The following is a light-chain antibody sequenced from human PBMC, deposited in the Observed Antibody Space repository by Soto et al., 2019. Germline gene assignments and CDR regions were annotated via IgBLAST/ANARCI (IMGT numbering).Light chain of an antibody. Sequence: DIQMTQSPSSLSASVGDRVTITCRASQGINTYLAWFQQKPGRAPKSLIYATYKLQSGVPSKFSGSVSGTNFTLTISSLPPEDFANYYCQQYDTFPRTFGQGTKVEIK. CDR3: QQYDTFPRT. CDR1: QGINTY. J-gene: IGKJ1*01. V-gene: IGKV1-16*02. CDR2: ATY.